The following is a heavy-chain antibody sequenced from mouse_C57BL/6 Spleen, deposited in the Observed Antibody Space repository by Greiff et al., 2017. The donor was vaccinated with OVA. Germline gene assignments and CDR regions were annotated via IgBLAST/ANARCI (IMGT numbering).Heavy chain of an antibody. V-gene: IGHV1-50*01. CDR1: GYTFTSYW. J-gene: IGHJ2*01. CDR3: ARLYSNYFDY. Sequence: VQLQQSGAELVKPGASVKLSCKASGYTFTSYWMQWVKQRPGQGLEWIGEIDPSDSYTNYNQKFKGKATLTVDTSSSTAYMQLSSLTSEDSAVYYCARLYSNYFDYWGQGTTLTVSS. CDR2: IDPSDSYT. D-gene: IGHD2-5*01.